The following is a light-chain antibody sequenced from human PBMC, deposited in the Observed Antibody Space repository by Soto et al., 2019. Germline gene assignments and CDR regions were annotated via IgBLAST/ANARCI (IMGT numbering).Light chain of an antibody. CDR3: QQYKSYWT. CDR1: QRISTW. CDR2: DAS. Sequence: DIQMTQSPSTLSASVGDGVTITCRASQRISTWLAWYQQKPGKAPKLLISDASSLETGVPSRFSGSGSGTEFPLTINRLQPDDFATYYCQQYKSYWTFGQGTKVDIK. J-gene: IGKJ1*01. V-gene: IGKV1-5*01.